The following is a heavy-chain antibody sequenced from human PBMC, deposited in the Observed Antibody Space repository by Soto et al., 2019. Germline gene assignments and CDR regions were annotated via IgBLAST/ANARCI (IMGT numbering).Heavy chain of an antibody. CDR1: GFTFSTYW. CDR2: IQHDGSVK. CDR3: ARDSGSYGFDY. V-gene: IGHV3-7*04. D-gene: IGHD1-26*01. Sequence: EVQLVESGGGLVQPGGSLRLSCAASGFTFSTYWMSWVRQAPGKGLEWVANIQHDGSVKWYVDSVKGRFTISRDNAKNSLYLQMNSLRAEDTAVYYCARDSGSYGFDYWGQGTLVTVSS. J-gene: IGHJ4*02.